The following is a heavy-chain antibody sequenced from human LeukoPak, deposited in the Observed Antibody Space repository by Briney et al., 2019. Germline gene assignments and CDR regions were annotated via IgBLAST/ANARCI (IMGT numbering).Heavy chain of an antibody. Sequence: SGTLSLSCTVSGDSISSYYWSWIRQPPGKGLELIGYIYHSGSTDYNPSLKSRMIISMDTSRNQFSLKVNSVTAADTAVYYCARMASAGPVLDQWGQGTLVTVSS. V-gene: IGHV4-59*13. CDR3: ARMASAGPVLDQ. D-gene: IGHD6-13*01. CDR1: GDSISSYY. CDR2: IYHSGST. J-gene: IGHJ4*02.